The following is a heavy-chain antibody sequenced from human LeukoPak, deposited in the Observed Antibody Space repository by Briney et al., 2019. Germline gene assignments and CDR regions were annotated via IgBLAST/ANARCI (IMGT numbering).Heavy chain of an antibody. CDR2: INPNSGGT. J-gene: IGHJ6*02. CDR1: GYTFTGYY. V-gene: IGHV1-2*02. Sequence: ASVKVSCKASGYTFTGYYMHWVRQAPGQGLEWMGWINPNSGGTNYAQKFQGRVTMTRDTSISTAYVELSRLRSDDTAVYYCARVGYSYGYYYGMDVWGQGTTVTVSS. CDR3: ARVGYSYGYYYGMDV. D-gene: IGHD5-18*01.